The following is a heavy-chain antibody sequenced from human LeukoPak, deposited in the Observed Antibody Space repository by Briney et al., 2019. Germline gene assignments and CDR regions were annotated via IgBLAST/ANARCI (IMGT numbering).Heavy chain of an antibody. CDR2: IYQSGST. CDR3: ARESVLMVYAKQIDY. Sequence: SETLSLTCTVSGYSISSGYYWGWIRQPPRKGLGWIGGIYQSGSTYYNPSHKSRVTISVDASKHQFSLKLSSVTAADTAVYYCARESVLMVYAKQIDYWGQGTLVTVSS. D-gene: IGHD2-8*01. J-gene: IGHJ4*02. V-gene: IGHV4-38-2*02. CDR1: GYSISSGYY.